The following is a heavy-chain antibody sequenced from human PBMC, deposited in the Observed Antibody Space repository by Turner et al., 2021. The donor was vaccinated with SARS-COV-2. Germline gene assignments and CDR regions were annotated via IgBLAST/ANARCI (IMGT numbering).Heavy chain of an antibody. J-gene: IGHJ4*02. CDR2: ISGSGGST. V-gene: IGHV3-23*01. D-gene: IGHD3-22*01. CDR3: AKDFFPYNYDSSGYLGEDY. CDR1: GFTFSSYA. Sequence: EVQLLESGGGLVQPGGSLRLSCAASGFTFSSYAMSWVRQAPGKGLEWVSTISGSGGSTYYADSVKGRFTISRDNSKNTLYLQMNSLRAEDTAVYYCAKDFFPYNYDSSGYLGEDYWGQGTLVTVSS.